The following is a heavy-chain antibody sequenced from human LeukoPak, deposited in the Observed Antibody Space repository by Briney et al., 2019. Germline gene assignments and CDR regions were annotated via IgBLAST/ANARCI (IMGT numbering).Heavy chain of an antibody. V-gene: IGHV4-38-2*01. J-gene: IGHJ5*02. CDR3: ARRAEYNWFDP. CDR1: GFTFSSYA. CDR2: IYYSGST. Sequence: PGGSLRLSCAASGFTFSSYAMSWVRQPPGKGLEWVGSIYYSGSTYYNPSLKSRVTISVDTSKNQFSLKLSSVTAADTAVYYCARRAEYNWFDPWGQGTLVTVSS.